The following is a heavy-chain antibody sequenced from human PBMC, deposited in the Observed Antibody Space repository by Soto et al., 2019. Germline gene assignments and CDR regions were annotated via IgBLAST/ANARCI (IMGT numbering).Heavy chain of an antibody. Sequence: QVQLVQSGGEVKKPGASVKVSCKASGYTFTNYGISWVRQAPGQGLEWMGWINVYNGNTKYAQKAQGRVTRPTATSTSTGVLELISRMSAVSSVYYCARGVGSRISSHQYNWSDPGGPGTLVTVAS. CDR3: ARGVGSRISSHQYNWSDP. D-gene: IGHD3-10*01. CDR1: GYTFTNYG. V-gene: IGHV1-18*01. CDR2: INVYNGNT. J-gene: IGHJ5*02.